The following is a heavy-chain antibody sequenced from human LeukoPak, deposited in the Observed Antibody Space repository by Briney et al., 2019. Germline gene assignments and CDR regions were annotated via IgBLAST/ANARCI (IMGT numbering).Heavy chain of an antibody. CDR2: VDPEDGET. V-gene: IGHV1-69-2*01. J-gene: IGHJ4*02. CDR3: ATLTDGDYDFWSGYYDLNY. D-gene: IGHD3-3*01. CDR1: GYTFTDYY. Sequence: ASVKVSCKVSGYTFTDYYMHWVQQAAGKGLEWMGLVDPEDGETIYAEKFQGRVTITADTSTDTAYMELSSLRSEDTAVYYCATLTDGDYDFWSGYYDLNYWGQGTLVTVSS.